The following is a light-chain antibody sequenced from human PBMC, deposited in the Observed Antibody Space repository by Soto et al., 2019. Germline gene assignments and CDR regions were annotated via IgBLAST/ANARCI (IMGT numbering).Light chain of an antibody. CDR3: QQYSSYWT. Sequence: GDRVTITCRASQSIRSWLAWYQQKPWKAPKFLIYDASHSESRVQSRFSGSASATEFTLTISSLQPDDFATYYCQQYSSYWTFGQGTKVDIK. V-gene: IGKV1-5*01. CDR2: DAS. J-gene: IGKJ1*01. CDR1: QSIRSW.